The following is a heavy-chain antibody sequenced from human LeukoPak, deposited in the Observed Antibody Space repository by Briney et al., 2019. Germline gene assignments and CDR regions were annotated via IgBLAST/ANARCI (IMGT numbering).Heavy chain of an antibody. D-gene: IGHD3-10*01. V-gene: IGHV4-34*01. CDR2: IDHSGNT. CDR1: GGSFSGYF. CDR3: ARGRKGITMIRGVMKYNYYGMDV. Sequence: PSETLPLTCAVYGGSFSGYFWNWIRQPPGKGLDWLGEIDHSGNTNYNPSLKSRVTISVDTSKNQFSLKVTSVTAADTAVYYCARGRKGITMIRGVMKYNYYGMDVWGQGTTVTVSS. J-gene: IGHJ6*02.